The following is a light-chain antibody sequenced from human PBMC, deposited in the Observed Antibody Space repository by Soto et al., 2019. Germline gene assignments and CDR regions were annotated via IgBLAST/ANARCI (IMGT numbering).Light chain of an antibody. J-gene: IGKJ4*01. Sequence: DIQMTQSPSSLSASVGDRVTITCRASQNISNYLNWYRRKPGEAPKLLIFAASTLHSGVASRFSGSGSGTDFTLTINSLQPEDFSTYYCQQSWSVPLTFGGGTKVEIK. CDR2: AAS. CDR1: QNISNY. V-gene: IGKV1-39*01. CDR3: QQSWSVPLT.